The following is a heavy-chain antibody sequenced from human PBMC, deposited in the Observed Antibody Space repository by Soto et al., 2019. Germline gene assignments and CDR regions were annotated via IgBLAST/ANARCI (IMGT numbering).Heavy chain of an antibody. CDR1: GGSFSGYY. CDR3: ARNYYDSLTGYHNWFDP. Sequence: QVQLQQWGAGLLKPSETLSLTCAVYGGSFSGYYWSWIRQPPGKGLEWIGEINHSGSTNYNPSLKSRVTISVDTSKKQFSLKLSSVNAADTAVYYCARNYYDSLTGYHNWFDPWGQGTLVTVSS. CDR2: INHSGST. D-gene: IGHD3-9*01. V-gene: IGHV4-34*01. J-gene: IGHJ5*02.